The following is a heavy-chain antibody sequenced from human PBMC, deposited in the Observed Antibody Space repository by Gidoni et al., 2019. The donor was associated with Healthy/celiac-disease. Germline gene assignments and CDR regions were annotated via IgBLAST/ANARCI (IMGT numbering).Heavy chain of an antibody. CDR2: ISSSSSTI. D-gene: IGHD4-17*01. CDR3: ARYYGDSTFDY. CDR1: GFTFSSYS. J-gene: IGHJ4*02. V-gene: IGHV3-48*01. Sequence: EVQLVESGGGLVQPGGSLRLSCPAAGFTFSSYSMNWVRQAPGKGLGWVSYISSSSSTIYYADSVKGRFTISRDNAKNSLYLQMNSLRAEDTAVYYCARYYGDSTFDYWGQGTLVTVSS.